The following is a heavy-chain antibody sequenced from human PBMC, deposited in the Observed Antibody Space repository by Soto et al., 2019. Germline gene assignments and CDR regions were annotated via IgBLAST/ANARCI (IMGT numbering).Heavy chain of an antibody. D-gene: IGHD2-15*01. CDR2: ISSSSSPI. V-gene: IGHV3-48*01. CDR3: ARTWRYCSGGSCYPDAFDI. J-gene: IGHJ3*02. Sequence: GSLRLSCAAAGFTFSSHDMNWVRQAPGKGLEWVSYISSSSSPIYYADSVRGRFTISRDNAKNSLYLQMNSLRAEDTAVYYCARTWRYCSGGSCYPDAFDIWGQGTMVTVSS. CDR1: GFTFSSHD.